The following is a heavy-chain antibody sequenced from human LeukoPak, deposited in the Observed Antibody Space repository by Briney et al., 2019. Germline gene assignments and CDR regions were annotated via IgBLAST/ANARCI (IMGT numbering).Heavy chain of an antibody. CDR2: IYYSGST. V-gene: IGHV4-39*07. CDR3: AREEYDYYDSSGARGLRD. Sequence: SETLSLTCTVSGGSISSSSYYWGWIRQPPGQGLEWIGSIYYSGSTYYNPSLKSRATISVDTSKNQFSLKLSSVTAADTAVYYCAREEYDYYDSSGARGLRDWGQGTLVTVSS. J-gene: IGHJ4*02. D-gene: IGHD3-22*01. CDR1: GGSISSSSYY.